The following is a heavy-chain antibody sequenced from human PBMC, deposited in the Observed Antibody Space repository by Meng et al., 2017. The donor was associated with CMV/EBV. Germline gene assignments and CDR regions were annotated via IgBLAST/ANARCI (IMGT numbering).Heavy chain of an antibody. CDR2: INHSGST. V-gene: IGHV4-34*01. Sequence: QVQLQQWGAGLLKPSXXXSLTGAVYGGSFSGYYWSWIRQPPGKGLEWSGEINHSGSTNYNPSLKSRVTISVDTSKNQFSLKLSSVTAADTAVYYCARGRKWYFDLWGRGTLVTVYS. CDR1: GGSFSGYY. J-gene: IGHJ2*01. CDR3: ARGRKWYFDL.